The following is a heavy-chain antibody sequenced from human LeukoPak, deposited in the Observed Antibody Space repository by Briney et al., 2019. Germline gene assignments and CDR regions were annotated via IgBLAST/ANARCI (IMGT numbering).Heavy chain of an antibody. J-gene: IGHJ6*03. D-gene: IGHD4-17*01. Sequence: GASVKVSCKASGNTFTGYYMHWVRQAPGQGLEWMGWNNPNSGGTNYAQKFQGRVTMTRDTSISTAYMELSRLRSDDTAVYYCARVTDYGDPYYYYYYMDVWGKGTTVTVSS. CDR1: GNTFTGYY. V-gene: IGHV1-2*02. CDR3: ARVTDYGDPYYYYYYMDV. CDR2: NNPNSGGT.